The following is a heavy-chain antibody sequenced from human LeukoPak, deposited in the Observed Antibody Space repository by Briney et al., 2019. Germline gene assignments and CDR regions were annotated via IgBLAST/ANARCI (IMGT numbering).Heavy chain of an antibody. CDR3: ARAPHYSNYGPYYYGMDV. CDR1: GFTFSSYG. V-gene: IGHV3-23*01. CDR2: ISFSGGGT. Sequence: GGSLRLSCAASGFTFSSYGMSWVRQAPGKGLEWVSGISFSGGGTSYADSVKGRFTISRDNSKNTLYLQMNSLRAEDTAVYYCARAPHYSNYGPYYYGMDVWGQGTTVTVSS. J-gene: IGHJ6*02. D-gene: IGHD4-11*01.